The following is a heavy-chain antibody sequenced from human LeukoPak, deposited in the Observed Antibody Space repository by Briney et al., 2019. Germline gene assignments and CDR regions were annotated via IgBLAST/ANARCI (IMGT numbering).Heavy chain of an antibody. CDR1: GFTFSSYG. Sequence: GGSLRLSCAASGFTFSSYGMHWVRQAPGKGLEWVAFIRYDGSNKYYADSVKGRFTISRDNSKNTLYLQMNSLRAEDTAVYCCAKRFTSPGPFDYWGQGTLVTVSS. CDR2: IRYDGSNK. CDR3: AKRFTSPGPFDY. J-gene: IGHJ4*02. V-gene: IGHV3-30*02. D-gene: IGHD2-2*01.